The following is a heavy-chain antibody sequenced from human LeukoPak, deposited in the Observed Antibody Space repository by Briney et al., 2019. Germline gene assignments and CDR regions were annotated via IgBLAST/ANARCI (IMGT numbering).Heavy chain of an antibody. CDR3: ARGNGGVVPAARGYYYYMGV. V-gene: IGHV4-34*01. D-gene: IGHD2-2*01. CDR2: INQSGST. J-gene: IGHJ6*03. CDR1: GGSFSGYY. Sequence: SETLSHTCAVYGGSFSGYYWSWIRQPPGNGLQWMGEINQSGSTNYNPSLKSRVTISVDTSKNQFSLKLSSVTAADTAVYYCARGNGGVVPAARGYYYYMGVWGKGTTVTVSS.